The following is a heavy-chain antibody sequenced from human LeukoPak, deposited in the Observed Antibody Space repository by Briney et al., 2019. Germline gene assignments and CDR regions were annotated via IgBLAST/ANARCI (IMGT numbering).Heavy chain of an antibody. D-gene: IGHD1-26*01. J-gene: IGHJ3*02. CDR2: IQSDGGNE. Sequence: AGGSLRLSCAASGFSFSTSGMHWIRQAPGKGLEWVAFIQSDGGNEYYADSVKGRFTVSRDNSKNTVHLQMNSLRAEDTAVYYCAVPSIVGGTRGAFDIWGQGTMVTVSS. V-gene: IGHV3-30*02. CDR3: AVPSIVGGTRGAFDI. CDR1: GFSFSTSG.